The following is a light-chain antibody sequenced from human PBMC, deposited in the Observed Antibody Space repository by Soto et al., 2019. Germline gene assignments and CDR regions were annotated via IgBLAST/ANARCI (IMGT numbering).Light chain of an antibody. Sequence: LTQPASVSGSPGQSITISCTGTSSDVGSYNLVSWYQQHPGKAPKLMIYEGSKRPSGVSNRFSGSKSGNTASLTISGLQAEDEADYYCCSYAGSRWVFGGGTQLTVL. J-gene: IGLJ3*02. CDR3: CSYAGSRWV. CDR2: EGS. CDR1: SSDVGSYNL. V-gene: IGLV2-23*01.